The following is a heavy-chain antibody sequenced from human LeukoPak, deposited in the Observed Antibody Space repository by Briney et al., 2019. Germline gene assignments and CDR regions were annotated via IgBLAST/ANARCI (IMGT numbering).Heavy chain of an antibody. D-gene: IGHD5-18*01. CDR3: ARDSSYTAMADFDY. V-gene: IGHV1-69*06. Sequence: GASVKVSCKASGGTFSSYAISWVRQAPGQGLEWMGGIIPIFGTTNYAQKFQDRVTITADKSTSTAYMELSSLRSEDTAVYYCARDSSYTAMADFDYWGQGTLVTVSS. J-gene: IGHJ4*02. CDR1: GGTFSSYA. CDR2: IIPIFGTT.